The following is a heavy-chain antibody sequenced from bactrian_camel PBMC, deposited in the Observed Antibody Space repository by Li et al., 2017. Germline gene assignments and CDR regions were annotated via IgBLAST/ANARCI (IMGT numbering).Heavy chain of an antibody. CDR2: IFTSGGST. J-gene: IGHJ6*01. CDR3: AVAEFRGGSWYGDFGY. D-gene: IGHD6*01. Sequence: HVQLVESGGGLVQPGGSLRLSCAASGFTFSGYHMSWVRQAPGKGLEWVSSIFTSGGSTYYTDSVRGRFTIPQDNAKNTLYLQMNSLKPEDTAVYYCAVAEFRGGSWYGDFGYWGQGTQVTVS. V-gene: IGHV3-2*01. CDR1: GFTFSGYH.